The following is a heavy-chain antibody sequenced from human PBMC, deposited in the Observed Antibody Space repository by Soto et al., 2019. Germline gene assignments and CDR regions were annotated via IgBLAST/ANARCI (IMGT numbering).Heavy chain of an antibody. V-gene: IGHV3-23*01. CDR1: GFTFSSYA. D-gene: IGHD3-10*01. J-gene: IGHJ4*02. Sequence: EVQLLESGGGLVQPGGSLRLSCAASGFTFSSYAMSWVRQAPGKGLEWVSAISGSGGSTYYADSVKGRFTISRDNSKNTLYRQMNSLRAEDTAVYYCAKKTYYCGSGSYYSGGYFGYWGQGALVTVSS. CDR3: AKKTYYCGSGSYYSGGYFGY. CDR2: ISGSGGST.